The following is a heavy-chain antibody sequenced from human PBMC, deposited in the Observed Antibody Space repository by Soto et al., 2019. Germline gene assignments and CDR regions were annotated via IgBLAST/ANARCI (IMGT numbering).Heavy chain of an antibody. CDR3: AREGGESSDGLYYFDS. CDR1: GGSTSSDNY. J-gene: IGHJ4*02. D-gene: IGHD3-16*01. Sequence: PSETLSLTCFVSGGSTSSDNYWSWIRQPPGKGLEWIGHIYYSGNTDYNPSLKSRLAISIDTSKNQFSLKLSSVTAADTAVYFCAREGGESSDGLYYFDSWGKGSLLTVSS. CDR2: IYYSGNT. V-gene: IGHV4-30-4*01.